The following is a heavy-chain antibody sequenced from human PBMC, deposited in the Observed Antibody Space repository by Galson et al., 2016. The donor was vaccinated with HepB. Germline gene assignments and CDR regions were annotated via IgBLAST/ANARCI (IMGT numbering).Heavy chain of an antibody. CDR2: ITRRGDAT. Sequence: SLRLSCAGSGFSFSNHGMSWVRQPPGRGLEWVSGITRRGDATHYADFAKGRFTISRDNSKNTVYLYMSDLSAGDTAVYYCGKHGGFDYWGQGARVTVSS. CDR1: GFSFSNHG. D-gene: IGHD3-16*01. J-gene: IGHJ4*02. CDR3: GKHGGFDY. V-gene: IGHV3-23*01.